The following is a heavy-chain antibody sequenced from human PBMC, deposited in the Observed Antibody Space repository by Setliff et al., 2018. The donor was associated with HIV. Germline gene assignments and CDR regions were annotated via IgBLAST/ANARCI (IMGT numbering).Heavy chain of an antibody. J-gene: IGHJ6*03. CDR3: ARGYCSGGFCHPNYYHYMDV. Sequence: SETLSLTCAVPGVSITSADYYWSWIRQHPVKGLEWIGYMYSSGNNYYNPPLKSRLVVSVDESKNQFSLNLSSVTAADTAVYYCARGYCSGGFCHPNYYHYMDVWGKGTTVTVSS. V-gene: IGHV4-31*11. CDR2: MYSSGNN. CDR1: GVSITSADYY. D-gene: IGHD2-15*01.